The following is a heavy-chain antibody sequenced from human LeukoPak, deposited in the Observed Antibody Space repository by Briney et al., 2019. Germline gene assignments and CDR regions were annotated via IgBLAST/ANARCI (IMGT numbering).Heavy chain of an antibody. V-gene: IGHV4-61*02. D-gene: IGHD2-2*01. CDR1: GGSISSGSYY. CDR2: IYTSRST. J-gene: IGHJ6*03. Sequence: PSETLSLTCTVSGGSISSGSYYWSWIRQPAGKGLEWIGRIYTSRSTNYNPSLKSRVTISVDTSKNQFSLKLSSVTAADTAVYYCARDLIVVVPAAHDYYYYYYMDVWGKGTTVTVSS. CDR3: ARDLIVVVPAAHDYYYYYYMDV.